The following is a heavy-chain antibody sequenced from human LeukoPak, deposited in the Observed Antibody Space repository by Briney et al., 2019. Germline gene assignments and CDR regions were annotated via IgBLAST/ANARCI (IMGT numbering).Heavy chain of an antibody. CDR2: IYSGGST. CDR1: GFTFDDYG. Sequence: GGSLRLSCAASGFTFDDYGMSWVRQAPGKGLEWVSVIYSGGSTYYADSVKGRFTISRDNSKNTLYLQMNSLRAEDTAVYYCASGSGDYPPEADYWGQGTLVTVSS. CDR3: ASGSGDYPPEADY. V-gene: IGHV3-53*01. J-gene: IGHJ4*02. D-gene: IGHD4-17*01.